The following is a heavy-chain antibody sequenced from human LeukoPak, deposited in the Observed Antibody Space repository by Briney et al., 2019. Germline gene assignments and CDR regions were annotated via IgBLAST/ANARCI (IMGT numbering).Heavy chain of an antibody. Sequence: SVTVSCKASGGTFSSYAISWVRQAPGQGLEWMGGIIPIFGTANYAQKFQGRVTITADESTSTAYMELSSLRSEDTAVYYCARGSFPSDDILTGPFDNWGQGTLVTVSS. CDR3: ARGSFPSDDILTGPFDN. D-gene: IGHD3-9*01. J-gene: IGHJ4*02. CDR1: GGTFSSYA. CDR2: IIPIFGTA. V-gene: IGHV1-69*13.